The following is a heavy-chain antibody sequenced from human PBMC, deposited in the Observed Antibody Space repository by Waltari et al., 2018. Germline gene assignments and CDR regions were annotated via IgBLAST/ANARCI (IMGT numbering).Heavy chain of an antibody. J-gene: IGHJ4*02. CDR3: AKETLRWFDY. CDR2: INDGGGST. V-gene: IGHV3-23*01. CDR1: GITFRAYA. D-gene: IGHD5-12*01. Sequence: EVQLLESGGGLVQPGGSLRLSCAVSGITFRAYAMSWVRQAPGKGLEGVSGINDGGGSTYYAESVKDRFTISRDNSRKMLFLQMSGLRAEDTAIYYCAKETLRWFDYWGQGTLVAVSS.